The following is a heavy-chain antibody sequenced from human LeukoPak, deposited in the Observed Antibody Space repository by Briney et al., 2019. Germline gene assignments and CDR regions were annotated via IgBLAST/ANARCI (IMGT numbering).Heavy chain of an antibody. CDR2: IYYSGST. D-gene: IGHD2/OR15-2a*01. CDR3: ARGKEYSSTADYFDC. J-gene: IGHJ4*02. CDR1: GGSISSGGYY. V-gene: IGHV4-31*03. Sequence: SETLSLTCTVSGGSISSGGYYWSWIRQHPGKGLGWIGYIYYSGSTYYNPSLKSRVTISVDTSQTQFSLKLSSVTAADTAVYYCARGKEYSSTADYFDCWGQGTPVTVSS.